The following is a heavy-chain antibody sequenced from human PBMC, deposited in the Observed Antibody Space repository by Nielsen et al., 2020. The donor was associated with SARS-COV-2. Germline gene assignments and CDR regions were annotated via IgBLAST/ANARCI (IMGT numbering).Heavy chain of an antibody. CDR1: GYTFTSYD. Sequence: ASVKVSCKASGYTFTSYDINWVRQATGQGLEWMGWMNPNSGNTGYAQKFQGRVTMTRNTSISTAYMELSSLRSEDTAVYYCARGEEMTDRSRRYYDFWSGYYTGYYYYGMDVWGQGTTVTVSS. V-gene: IGHV1-8*01. D-gene: IGHD3-3*01. CDR2: MNPNSGNT. J-gene: IGHJ6*02. CDR3: ARGEEMTDRSRRYYDFWSGYYTGYYYYGMDV.